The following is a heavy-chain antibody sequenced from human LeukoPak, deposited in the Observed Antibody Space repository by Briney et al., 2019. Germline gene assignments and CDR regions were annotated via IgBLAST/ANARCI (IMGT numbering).Heavy chain of an antibody. V-gene: IGHV3-30*18. J-gene: IGHJ6*02. CDR1: GFTFSSYG. Sequence: GGSLRLSCAASGFTFSSYGMHWVRQAPGKGPEWVAVISYDGSNKYYADSVKGRFTISRDNSKNTLYLQMNSLRAEDTAVYYCAKDGVGATGYYYGMDVWGQGTTVTVSS. D-gene: IGHD1-26*01. CDR3: AKDGVGATGYYYGMDV. CDR2: ISYDGSNK.